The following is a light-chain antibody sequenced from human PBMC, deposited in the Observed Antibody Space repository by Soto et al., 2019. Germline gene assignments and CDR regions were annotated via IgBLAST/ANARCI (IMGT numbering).Light chain of an antibody. CDR3: QTYDYSLSSSV. J-gene: IGLJ3*02. V-gene: IGLV1-40*01. Sequence: QSALTQPPSVSGAPGQRVTISCAGSSSNIGATSVHWYQQVPGAAPKLLIYGNDNRPSGVPDRFSGSKSGTSASLAITGLQAEDEADYYCQTYDYSLSSSVFGGGTKLTVL. CDR1: SSNIGATSV. CDR2: GND.